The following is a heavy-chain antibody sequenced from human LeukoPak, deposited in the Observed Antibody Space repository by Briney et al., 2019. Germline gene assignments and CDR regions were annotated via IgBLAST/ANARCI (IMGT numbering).Heavy chain of an antibody. J-gene: IGHJ4*02. CDR1: GFTFSSYA. Sequence: GESLRLSCAASGFTFSSYAMNWVRQAPGKGLEWVSAISDSGGSTYYADSVKGRFTISRDNSKNTPSLQMNGLRVEDTAVYYCAKTTYYDSSGYYWGQGTLVTVSS. CDR3: AKTTYYDSSGYY. CDR2: ISDSGGST. D-gene: IGHD3-22*01. V-gene: IGHV3-23*01.